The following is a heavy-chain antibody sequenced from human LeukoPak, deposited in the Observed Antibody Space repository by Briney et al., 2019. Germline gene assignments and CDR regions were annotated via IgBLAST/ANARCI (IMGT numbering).Heavy chain of an antibody. Sequence: NLSETLSLTCAVYGGSFSGYYWSWIRQPPGKGLEWIGEINHSGSTNYNPSLKSRVTISVDTSKNQFSLKLSSVTAADTAVYHCARGGLSWSIFYDSSGYFPYYFDYWGQGTLVTVSS. J-gene: IGHJ4*02. CDR3: ARGGLSWSIFYDSSGYFPYYFDY. V-gene: IGHV4-34*01. D-gene: IGHD3-22*01. CDR2: INHSGST. CDR1: GGSFSGYY.